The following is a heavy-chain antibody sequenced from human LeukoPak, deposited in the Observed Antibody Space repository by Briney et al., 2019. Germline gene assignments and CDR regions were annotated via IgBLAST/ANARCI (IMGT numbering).Heavy chain of an antibody. CDR1: GGSISSGSYF. CDR2: IYTSGST. J-gene: IGHJ4*02. V-gene: IGHV4-61*02. Sequence: SQTLSLTCTVSGGSISSGSYFWSWIRQPAGKGLEWIGRIYTSGSTHYNPSLKSRVTISIDTSKNQFSLKLNSVTAADTAVYYCAGGTRFWGQGTLVTVSS. CDR3: AGGTRF.